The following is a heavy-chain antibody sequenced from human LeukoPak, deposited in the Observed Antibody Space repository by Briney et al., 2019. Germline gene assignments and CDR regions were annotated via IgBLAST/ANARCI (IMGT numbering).Heavy chain of an antibody. V-gene: IGHV1-8*01. Sequence: ASVKVSCKASGYTSTSYDINWVRQATGQGLEWMGWMNPNSGNTGYAQKFQGRVTMTRNTSISTAYMELSSLRSEDTAVYYCARDFSNYERWFDPWGQGTLVTVSS. CDR1: GYTSTSYD. D-gene: IGHD4-4*01. CDR3: ARDFSNYERWFDP. CDR2: MNPNSGNT. J-gene: IGHJ5*02.